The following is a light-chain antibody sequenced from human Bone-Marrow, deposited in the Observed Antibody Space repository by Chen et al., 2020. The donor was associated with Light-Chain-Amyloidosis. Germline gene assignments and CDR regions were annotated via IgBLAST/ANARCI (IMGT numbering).Light chain of an antibody. CDR2: DDS. Sequence: SYVLTQPSSVSVAPGQTATIACGGNNIGSTSVHWYQQTPGQAPLLVVYDDSDRPSGITERLSGSNSGNTATRTISRVEAGDEADYYCQVWDRGSDRPVFGGGTKLTVL. CDR3: QVWDRGSDRPV. V-gene: IGLV3-21*02. J-gene: IGLJ3*02. CDR1: NIGSTS.